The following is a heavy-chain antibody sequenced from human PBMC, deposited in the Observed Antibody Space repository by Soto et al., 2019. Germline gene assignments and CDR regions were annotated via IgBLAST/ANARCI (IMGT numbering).Heavy chain of an antibody. CDR1: GFSVGGNS. CDR3: ARGPNSDC. Sequence: EERLVQSGGGLVQPGGSLRLSCAASGFSVGGNSMSWVRQAPGKGLELVSLIYSGGNTFYADSMKGRFTLSRDNSNNMLYLQMDSLRAEDTAVYYCARGPNSDCWGQGTVVIVSS. CDR2: IYSGGNT. V-gene: IGHV3-53*01. J-gene: IGHJ4*02. D-gene: IGHD2-21*01.